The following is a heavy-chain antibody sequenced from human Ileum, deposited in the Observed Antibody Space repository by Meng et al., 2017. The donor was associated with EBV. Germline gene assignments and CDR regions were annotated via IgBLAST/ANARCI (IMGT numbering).Heavy chain of an antibody. J-gene: IGHJ2*01. CDR1: GGSISSSNYY. V-gene: IGHV4-30-4*01. Sequence: QVRLEESGPGLVKPSQTLSLTCTVSGGSISSSNYYGSWIRQPPGKGLEWSGHIYNSGSTYYNPSLKSRITISVDTSKNQFSLKLSSVTAADTAVYYCARGQKGYFDLWGRGTLVTVSS. CDR3: ARGQKGYFDL. CDR2: IYNSGST.